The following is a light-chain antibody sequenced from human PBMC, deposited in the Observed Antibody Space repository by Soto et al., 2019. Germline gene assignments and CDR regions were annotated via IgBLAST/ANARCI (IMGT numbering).Light chain of an antibody. CDR2: AAA. V-gene: IGKV1-27*01. CDR3: QKYNSAPLVT. Sequence: DIQMTQSPSSLSASVGDRVTITCRASQGIGNYLAWYQQKPGNVPKLLIYAAATLQSGVPSRFSGSGSGTDFTLTISSLQPEDVAAYYCQKYNSAPLVTFGPETKVDAK. CDR1: QGIGNY. J-gene: IGKJ3*01.